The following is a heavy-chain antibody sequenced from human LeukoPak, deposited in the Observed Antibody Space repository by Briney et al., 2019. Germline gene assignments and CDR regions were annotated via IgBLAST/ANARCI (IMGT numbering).Heavy chain of an antibody. CDR2: VYYGETT. CDR3: ARHEASYFYYYMDV. CDR1: GSSISSTTYY. V-gene: IGHV4-39*01. Sequence: ASAALSLTCTVSGSSISSTTYYWAWIRQPPGMGLEWIGSVYYGETTYYNPSLESRVTISVDTSKNQFSLRLNSVTAADTAVYYCARHEASYFYYYMDVWGAGTTVIVSS. J-gene: IGHJ6*03.